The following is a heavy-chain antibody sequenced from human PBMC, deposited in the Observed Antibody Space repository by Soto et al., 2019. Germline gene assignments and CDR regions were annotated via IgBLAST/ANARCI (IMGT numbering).Heavy chain of an antibody. V-gene: IGHV3-48*01. CDR1: GFTFSSYS. D-gene: IGHD2-15*01. Sequence: GRSLRLSCAASGFTFSSYSMNWVRQAPGKGLEWVSYISSSSGTIYYADSVKGRFTISRDNAKNSLYLQMNSLRAEDTAVYYCARDPDIVVVVAATRGYFDYWGQGTLVTVSS. CDR3: ARDPDIVVVVAATRGYFDY. J-gene: IGHJ4*02. CDR2: ISSSSGTI.